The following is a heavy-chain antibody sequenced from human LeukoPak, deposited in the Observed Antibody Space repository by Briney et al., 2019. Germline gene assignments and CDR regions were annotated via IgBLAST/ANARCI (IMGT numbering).Heavy chain of an antibody. J-gene: IGHJ4*02. CDR2: IYPGDSDT. Sequence: GESLKITCKGSGYSFTSYWIGWVRQMPGKGLEWMGIIYPGDSDTRYSPSFQGQVTISADKSISTAYLQWSSLKASDTAMYYCARQSSSWDPWGYFDYWGQGTLVTVSS. D-gene: IGHD6-13*01. V-gene: IGHV5-51*01. CDR3: ARQSSSWDPWGYFDY. CDR1: GYSFTSYW.